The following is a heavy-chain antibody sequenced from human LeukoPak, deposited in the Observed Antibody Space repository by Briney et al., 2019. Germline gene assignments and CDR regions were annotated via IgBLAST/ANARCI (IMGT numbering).Heavy chain of an antibody. CDR2: IYTSGST. CDR1: GFTFSSYE. J-gene: IGHJ6*03. Sequence: GSLRLSCAASGFTFSSYEMNWVRQAPGKGLEWIGRIYTSGSTNYNPSLKSRVTMSVDTSKNQFSLKLSSVTAANTAVYYCARIQRSSSPRVYYYYYMDVWGKGTTVTVSS. CDR3: ARIQRSSSPRVYYYYYMDV. D-gene: IGHD6-6*01. V-gene: IGHV4-59*10.